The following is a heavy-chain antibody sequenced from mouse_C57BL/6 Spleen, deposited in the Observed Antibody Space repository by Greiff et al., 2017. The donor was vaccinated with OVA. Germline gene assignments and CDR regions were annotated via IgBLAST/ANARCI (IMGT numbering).Heavy chain of an antibody. CDR3: ARWSFGDYYAMDY. CDR2: IDPSDSET. Sequence: QVQLQQPGAELVRPGSSVKLSCMASGYTFTSYWMHWVKQRPIQGLEWIGNIDPSDSETHYNQKFKDKATLTVDKSSSTAYMQLSSLTSEDSAVYYCARWSFGDYYAMDYWGQGTSVTVSS. CDR1: GYTFTSYW. V-gene: IGHV1-52*01. J-gene: IGHJ4*01.